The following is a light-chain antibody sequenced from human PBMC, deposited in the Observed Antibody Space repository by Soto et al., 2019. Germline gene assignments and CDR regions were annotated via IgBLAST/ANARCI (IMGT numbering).Light chain of an antibody. CDR3: QQYNDWPPYT. CDR2: AAS. Sequence: ELVMTQSPATLSVSPGERATLSCRASQSVSSSLAWYQQRPGQAPRLLIYAASTRATGIPARFSGSGSGTEFTLSISSLQPEDFAVYYCQQYNDWPPYTFGQGTRLAIK. J-gene: IGKJ5*01. CDR1: QSVSSS. V-gene: IGKV3-15*01.